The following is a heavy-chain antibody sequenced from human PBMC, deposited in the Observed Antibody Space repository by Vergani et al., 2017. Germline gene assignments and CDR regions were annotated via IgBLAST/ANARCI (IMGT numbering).Heavy chain of an antibody. CDR3: AKVRDSNGSGSYSAMDV. CDR2: ISASSRSI. Sequence: EVQLVESGGGFVPPGGSLRLSCEASGFTVSSYSITWIRQAPGKGLEWVSYISASSRSIYYADSVKGRFTISRDNAKNSLSLQMNSLRVEDTAMFYCAKVRDSNGSGSYSAMDVWGQGTTVTVSS. CDR1: GFTVSSYS. V-gene: IGHV3-48*01. D-gene: IGHD3-10*01. J-gene: IGHJ6*02.